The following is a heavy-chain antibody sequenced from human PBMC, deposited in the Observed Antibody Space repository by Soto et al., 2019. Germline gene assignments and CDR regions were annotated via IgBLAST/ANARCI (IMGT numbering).Heavy chain of an antibody. J-gene: IGHJ6*02. Sequence: ASVKVSCKACGRTFSSYAISWVRQAPGQGLEWMGGIIPIFGTANYAKKLQGRVTITADESTSTAYMELSSLRSEDTAVYSCARPMEVVGATNNYYGMHVFGQLTTVTVSS. D-gene: IGHD1-26*01. V-gene: IGHV1-69*13. CDR3: ARPMEVVGATNNYYGMHV. CDR2: IIPIFGTA. CDR1: GRTFSSYA.